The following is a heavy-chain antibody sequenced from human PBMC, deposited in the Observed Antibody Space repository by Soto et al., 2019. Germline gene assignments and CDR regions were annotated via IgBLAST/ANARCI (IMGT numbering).Heavy chain of an antibody. CDR3: AKDLHDFASFFFYGMDV. CDR1: GFRFSSSG. V-gene: IGHV3-30*18. J-gene: IGHJ6*02. D-gene: IGHD2-21*02. CDR2: IIYDGSKK. Sequence: GGSLRLSCAASGFRFSSSGMHWVRQAPGKGLEWVAVIIYDGSKKEYADSVKGRFTVSRDNSKDTVYLQMNNLRPEDTGVYYCAKDLHDFASFFFYGMDVWGQGTSVTVSS.